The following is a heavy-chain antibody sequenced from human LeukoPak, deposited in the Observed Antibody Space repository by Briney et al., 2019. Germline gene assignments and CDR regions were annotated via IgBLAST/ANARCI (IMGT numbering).Heavy chain of an antibody. Sequence: PGGSLRLSCAASGFTFSGYAMNWVRQAPGKGLEWVSGINWNGGSTGYADSVKGRFTISRDNAKNSLYLQMNSLRAEDTALYYCARDLDSSSFFGSGYWFDPWGQGTLVTVSS. CDR1: GFTFSGYA. J-gene: IGHJ5*02. D-gene: IGHD6-6*01. CDR2: INWNGGST. CDR3: ARDLDSSSFFGSGYWFDP. V-gene: IGHV3-20*04.